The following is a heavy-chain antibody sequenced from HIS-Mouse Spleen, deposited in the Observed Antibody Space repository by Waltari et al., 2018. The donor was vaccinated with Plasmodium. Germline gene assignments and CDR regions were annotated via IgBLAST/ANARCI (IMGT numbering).Heavy chain of an antibody. J-gene: IGHJ4*02. D-gene: IGHD5-18*01. CDR3: ARASTWIQLWYYFDY. CDR2: ISYDGSNK. CDR1: GFTFSSYA. V-gene: IGHV3-30-3*01. Sequence: QVQLVESGGGVVQPGRSLRLSCAASGFTFSSYAMHWVRQAPGKGLEWVAVISYDGSNKYYADSVKGRFTISRDNSKNTLYLQMNSLRAEDTAVYYCARASTWIQLWYYFDYWGQGTLVTVSS.